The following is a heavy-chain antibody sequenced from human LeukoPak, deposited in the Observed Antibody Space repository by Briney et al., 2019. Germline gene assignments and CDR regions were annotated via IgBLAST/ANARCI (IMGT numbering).Heavy chain of an antibody. D-gene: IGHD3/OR15-3a*01. Sequence: SETLSLPCTVSGFSISSSNSSWGWIRQPRGKGLEWIGSIYYSGNTYYNASLKSQVSICIDTSNNQFSLKLTSVTAADTPVYYCARQTGSGLFILPGGQGTLVTVSS. CDR1: GFSISSSNSS. V-gene: IGHV4-39*01. J-gene: IGHJ4*02. CDR3: ARQTGSGLFILP. CDR2: IYYSGNT.